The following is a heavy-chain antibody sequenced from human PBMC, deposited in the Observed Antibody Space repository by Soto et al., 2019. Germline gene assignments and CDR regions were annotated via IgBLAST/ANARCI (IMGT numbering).Heavy chain of an antibody. CDR2: IPQEGVDG. D-gene: IGHD2-21*02. J-gene: IGHJ6*02. V-gene: IGHV3-7*03. CDR3: ARDHLILPAHDFFYGSDV. CDR1: GFVFSMYS. Sequence: GGSLRLSCEVSGFVFSMYSMSWVRQTPGKGLEWVAKIPQEGVDGHYADSVKGRFTISRDNGKNSLYLQMNNLRAEDTAVYYCARDHLILPAHDFFYGSDVWGRGATVTVSS.